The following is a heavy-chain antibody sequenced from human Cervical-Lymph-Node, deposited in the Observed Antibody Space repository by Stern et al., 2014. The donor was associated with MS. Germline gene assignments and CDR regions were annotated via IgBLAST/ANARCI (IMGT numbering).Heavy chain of an antibody. D-gene: IGHD6-13*01. V-gene: IGHV3-33*01. CDR3: ASAYSSSHYYFDY. J-gene: IGHJ4*02. Sequence: VQLVESGGGVVQPGRSLRLSCAASGFSFSRYAMHWVRQAPGKGLEWVAVIWYDGSKPYYEDSVTGRFNICRDNFKNTLYLQMNSLRAEDTAVYYCASAYSSSHYYFDYWGQGTLVTVSS. CDR2: IWYDGSKP. CDR1: GFSFSRYA.